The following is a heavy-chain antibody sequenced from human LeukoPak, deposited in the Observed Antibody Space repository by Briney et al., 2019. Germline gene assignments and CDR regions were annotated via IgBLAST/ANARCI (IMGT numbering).Heavy chain of an antibody. CDR2: INHSGST. V-gene: IGHV4-34*01. Sequence: SETLSLTCAVYGGSFSGYYWSWIRQPPGKGLEWLGEINHSGSTNYNPSLKSRVTISVDTSKNQFSLKLSSVTAADTAVYYCARRRYYYGSVVDYWGQGTLVTVSS. D-gene: IGHD3-10*01. CDR3: ARRRYYYGSVVDY. J-gene: IGHJ4*02. CDR1: GGSFSGYY.